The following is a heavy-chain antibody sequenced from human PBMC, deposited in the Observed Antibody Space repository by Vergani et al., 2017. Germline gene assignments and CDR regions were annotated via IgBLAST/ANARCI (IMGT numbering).Heavy chain of an antibody. CDR1: GGPFSSYA. V-gene: IGHV1-69*01. Sequence: QVQLVQSGAEVKKPGSSVKVSCKASGGPFSSYAISWVRQAPGQGLEWMGGIIPIFGTANYAQKFQGRVTITADESTSTAYMELSSLRSEDTAVYYCAARLMVYASSYWYFDLWGRGTLVTVSS. D-gene: IGHD2-8*01. CDR3: AARLMVYASSYWYFDL. J-gene: IGHJ2*01. CDR2: IIPIFGTA.